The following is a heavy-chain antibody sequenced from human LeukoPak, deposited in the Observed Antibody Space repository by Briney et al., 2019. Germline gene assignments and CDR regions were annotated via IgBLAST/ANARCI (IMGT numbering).Heavy chain of an antibody. CDR3: AKDRRLWFLYYFDY. CDR2: ISYDGSNK. CDR1: GFTFSSYG. D-gene: IGHD3-10*01. V-gene: IGHV3-30*18. Sequence: PGGSLRLSCAASGFTFSSYGMHWVRQAPGKGLEWVAVISYDGSNKYYADSVKGRFTISRDNSKNTLYLQMNSLRAEDTAVYYYAKDRRLWFLYYFDYWGQGTLVTVSS. J-gene: IGHJ4*02.